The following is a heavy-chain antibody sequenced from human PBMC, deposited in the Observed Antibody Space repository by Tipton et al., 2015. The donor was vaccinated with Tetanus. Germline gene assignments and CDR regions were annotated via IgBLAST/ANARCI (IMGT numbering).Heavy chain of an antibody. CDR2: ICYSGNT. J-gene: IGHJ4*02. CDR3: ARRGGDFLTGYYDF. Sequence: TLSLTCTVSGGSMRSYYWGWLRQDPGKGLEWIGRICYSGNTAYNPSLKSRVAISVDTSKNQFSLKLTSVTAADTAVYYCARRGGDFLTGYYDFWGQGTPVIVSS. V-gene: IGHV4-39*01. D-gene: IGHD3-9*01. CDR1: GGSMRSYY.